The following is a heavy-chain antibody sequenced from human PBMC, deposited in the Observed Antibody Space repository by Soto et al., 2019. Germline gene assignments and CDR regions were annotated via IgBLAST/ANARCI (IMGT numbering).Heavy chain of an antibody. J-gene: IGHJ4*02. D-gene: IGHD1-7*01. CDR1: GFTFSIND. CDR3: AKDHQTYNWDYLSDS. V-gene: IGHV3-30*18. CDR2: ISNDGNNK. Sequence: GGSLRLSCAASGFTFSINDMHWVRQAPGRGLEWVAVISNDGNNKYYADSVKGRFTLSRDNSKNMVYLQMDSLRVEDTAVYFCAKDHQTYNWDYLSDSWGPGTLVTVSS.